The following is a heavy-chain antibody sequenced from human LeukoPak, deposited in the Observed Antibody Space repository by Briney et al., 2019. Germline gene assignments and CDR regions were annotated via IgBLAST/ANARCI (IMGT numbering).Heavy chain of an antibody. CDR2: IYYSGNT. CDR1: GGSISSYY. J-gene: IGHJ6*03. V-gene: IGHV4-39*07. CDR3: ASDAEGYYYMDV. Sequence: SETLSLTCTVSGGSISSYYWGWIRQPPGKGLEWIANIYYSGNTYYNPSLKSRVTISVDTSKNQFSLKLRSVTAADTAVYYCASDAEGYYYMDVWGKGTTVTVSS.